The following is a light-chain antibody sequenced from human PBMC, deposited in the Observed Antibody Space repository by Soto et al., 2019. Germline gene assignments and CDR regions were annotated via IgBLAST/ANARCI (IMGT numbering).Light chain of an antibody. J-gene: IGKJ1*01. V-gene: IGKV1-39*01. Sequence: DIQMTQSPSSLSASVGDRGAITCLVRQTISIFLNWYQQKPGKAPKLLIYGASTLQGGVPSRFSGSGSGTDFTLTISRLQPEDFATYYCQRSYGSPPWTFGQGTKVDIK. CDR1: QTISIF. CDR2: GAS. CDR3: QRSYGSPPWT.